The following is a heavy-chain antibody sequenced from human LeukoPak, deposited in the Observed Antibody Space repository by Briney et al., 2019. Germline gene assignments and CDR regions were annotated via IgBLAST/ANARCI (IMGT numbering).Heavy chain of an antibody. Sequence: GGSLRLSCAASGFTFSSYCMSWVRQAPGKGLEWVANIKQDGSEKYYVDSVKGRFTISRDNAKNSLYLQMNSLRAEDTAVYYCARDRGQLAPTDYWGQGTLVTVSS. D-gene: IGHD6-6*01. J-gene: IGHJ4*02. CDR1: GFTFSSYC. CDR2: IKQDGSEK. V-gene: IGHV3-7*01. CDR3: ARDRGQLAPTDY.